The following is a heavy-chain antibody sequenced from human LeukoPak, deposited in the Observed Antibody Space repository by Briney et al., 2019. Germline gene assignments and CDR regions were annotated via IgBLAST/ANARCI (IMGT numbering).Heavy chain of an antibody. V-gene: IGHV1-2*02. CDR3: ASPPATRRGYYYYYYMDV. Sequence: ASVKVSCKASGYTFTGYYMHWVRQAPGQGLEWMGWINPNSGGTNHAQKFQGRVTMTRDTSISTAYMELSRLRSDDTAVYYCASPPATRRGYYYYYYMDVWGKGTTVTVSS. CDR2: INPNSGGT. D-gene: IGHD2-15*01. J-gene: IGHJ6*03. CDR1: GYTFTGYY.